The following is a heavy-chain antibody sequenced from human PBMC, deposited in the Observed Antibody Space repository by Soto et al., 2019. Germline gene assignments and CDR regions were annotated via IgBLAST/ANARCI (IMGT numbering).Heavy chain of an antibody. CDR1: GGSISSYY. CDR2: IYYSGST. D-gene: IGHD6-19*01. Sequence: PSETLSLTCTVSGGSISSYYWSWIRQPPGKGLEWIGYIYYSGSTNYNPSLKSRVTISVDTSKNQFSLKLSSVTATDTAVYYCARRFAGAVAGYYYYYMDVWGKRTTVTVSS. J-gene: IGHJ6*03. V-gene: IGHV4-59*08. CDR3: ARRFAGAVAGYYYYYMDV.